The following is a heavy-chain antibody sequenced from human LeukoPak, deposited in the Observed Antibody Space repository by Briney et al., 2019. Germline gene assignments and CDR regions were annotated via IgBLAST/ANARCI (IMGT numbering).Heavy chain of an antibody. CDR3: ARHVRDYYDSSGYYVWGAFDI. V-gene: IGHV4-4*07. J-gene: IGHJ3*02. CDR2: IYTSGST. Sequence: SETLSLTCTVSGGSISSYYWSWIRQPAGKGLEWIGRIYTSGSTNYNPSLKSRVTMSVDTSKNQFSLKLSSVTAADTAVYYCARHVRDYYDSSGYYVWGAFDIWGQGTMVTVSS. CDR1: GGSISSYY. D-gene: IGHD3-22*01.